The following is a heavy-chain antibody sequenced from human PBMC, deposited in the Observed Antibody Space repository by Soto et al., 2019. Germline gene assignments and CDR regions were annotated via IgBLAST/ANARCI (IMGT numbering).Heavy chain of an antibody. CDR2: LNEDGSFT. Sequence: EVQLVESGGGLVRPGGSLRLSCVASEFTFSSYWMHWVRQVPGKGLVWVSRLNEDGSFTTYADSVKGRFTISRDNAKKTLYLQMNSLRAEYTAVYYCARDLSGRADVWGQGTTVTVSS. CDR1: EFTFSSYW. CDR3: ARDLSGRADV. V-gene: IGHV3-74*01. D-gene: IGHD3-10*01. J-gene: IGHJ6*02.